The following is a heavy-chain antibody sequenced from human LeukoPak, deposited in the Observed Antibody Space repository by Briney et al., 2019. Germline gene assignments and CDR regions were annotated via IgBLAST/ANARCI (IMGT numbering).Heavy chain of an antibody. CDR1: GGTFSSYA. Sequence: SVKVPCKASGGTFSSYAISWVRQAPGQGLEWMGRIIPILGIANYAQKFQGRVTITADKSTSTAYMELSSLRSEDTAVYYCARRPRVSPHAFDIWGQGTMVTVSS. D-gene: IGHD4-23*01. J-gene: IGHJ3*02. CDR2: IIPILGIA. CDR3: ARRPRVSPHAFDI. V-gene: IGHV1-69*04.